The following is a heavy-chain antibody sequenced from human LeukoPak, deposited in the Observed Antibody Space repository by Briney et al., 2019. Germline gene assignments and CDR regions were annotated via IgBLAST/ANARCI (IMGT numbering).Heavy chain of an antibody. J-gene: IGHJ6*03. CDR2: IYYSGST. CDR3: ARAEESGYSYRYFGYYYYMDV. Sequence: SETLSLTCTVSGGSISSYYWSWIRQPPGKGLEWIGYIYYSGSTHYNPSLKSRVTISVDTSKNQFSLKLSSVTAADTAVYYCARAEESGYSYRYFGYYYYMDVWGKGTTVTVSS. V-gene: IGHV4-59*01. CDR1: GGSISSYY. D-gene: IGHD5-18*01.